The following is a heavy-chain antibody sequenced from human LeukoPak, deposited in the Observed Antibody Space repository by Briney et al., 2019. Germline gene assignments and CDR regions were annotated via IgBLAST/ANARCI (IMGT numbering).Heavy chain of an antibody. Sequence: SETLSLTCTVSSGSISSGGYYWSWIRQHPGKGLEWIGYIYYSGSTYYNPSLKSRVTISVDTSKNQFSLKLSSVTAADTAVYYCARRIVVVPAAIHGHDAFDIWGQGTMVTVSS. CDR3: ARRIVVVPAAIHGHDAFDI. CDR1: SGSISSGGYY. CDR2: IYYSGST. V-gene: IGHV4-31*03. J-gene: IGHJ3*02. D-gene: IGHD2-2*02.